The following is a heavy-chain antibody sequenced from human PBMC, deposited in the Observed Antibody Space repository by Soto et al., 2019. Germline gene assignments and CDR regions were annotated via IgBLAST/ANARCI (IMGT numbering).Heavy chain of an antibody. Sequence: ESGGGLVKPGGSLRLSCAASGFTFSSYSMNWVRQAPGKGLEWVSSISSSSSYIYYADSVKGRFTISRDNAKNSLYLQMNSLRAEDTAVYYCARAASRAQLWLFDYWGQGTLVTVSS. CDR3: ARAASRAQLWLFDY. V-gene: IGHV3-21*01. CDR1: GFTFSSYS. D-gene: IGHD5-18*01. CDR2: ISSSSSYI. J-gene: IGHJ4*02.